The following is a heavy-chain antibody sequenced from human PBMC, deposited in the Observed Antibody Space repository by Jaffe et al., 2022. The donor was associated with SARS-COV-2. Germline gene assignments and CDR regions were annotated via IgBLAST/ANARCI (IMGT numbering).Heavy chain of an antibody. D-gene: IGHD4-4*01. CDR2: THDSGSS. V-gene: IGHV4-59*01. CDR1: GGSNSGYF. J-gene: IGHJ3*02. CDR3: ARARRDVYRGYAFDI. Sequence: QVQLQESGPGLVKPSETLSLTCTVSGGSNSGYFWNWIRQPPGKGLEWIAYTHDSGSSNYNPSLKSRVTISMDTSRNQFSLRLSSMTAADTAVYYCARARRDVYRGYAFDIWGQGTMVTVSS.